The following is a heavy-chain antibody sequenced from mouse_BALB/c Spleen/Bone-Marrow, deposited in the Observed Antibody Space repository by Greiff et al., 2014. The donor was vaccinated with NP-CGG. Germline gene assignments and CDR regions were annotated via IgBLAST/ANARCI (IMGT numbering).Heavy chain of an antibody. Sequence: DVKLQESGPVLVKPSQSLSLTCTVTAYSITSGYGWHWIRQFPGNKLEWMGYVHYSGSTHYNPSLKSRISITRDTSKNQFFLQLKSVTTEDTATYYCAREARTTARFAYWGQGTLVTVSA. D-gene: IGHD1-2*01. CDR3: AREARTTARFAY. CDR2: VHYSGST. V-gene: IGHV3-1*02. J-gene: IGHJ3*01. CDR1: AYSITSGYG.